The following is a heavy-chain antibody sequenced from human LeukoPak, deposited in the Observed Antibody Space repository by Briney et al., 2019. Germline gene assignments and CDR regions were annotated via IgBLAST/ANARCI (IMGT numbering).Heavy chain of an antibody. CDR2: ISSSSSYI. J-gene: IGHJ4*02. CDR3: ARDFRVDYYDSSGYYDY. D-gene: IGHD3-22*01. Sequence: GGSLRLSCAASGFTFSSYSMNWVRQAPGKGLEWVSSISSSSSYIYYADSVKGRFTISRDNAKNSLYLQMNSLRAEDTAVYYCARDFRVDYYDSSGYYDYWGQGTLVTVSS. V-gene: IGHV3-21*01. CDR1: GFTFSSYS.